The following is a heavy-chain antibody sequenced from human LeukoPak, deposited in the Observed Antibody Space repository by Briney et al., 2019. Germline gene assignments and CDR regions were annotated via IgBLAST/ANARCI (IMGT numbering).Heavy chain of an antibody. J-gene: IGHJ3*02. V-gene: IGHV3-33*08. D-gene: IGHD2-2*01. CDR2: IWYDGSNK. CDR1: GFTFSSYW. CDR3: ARGTRPTPVAFDI. Sequence: GGSLRLSCAASGFTFSSYWMNWARQAPGKGLEWVAVIWYDGSNKYYADSVKGRFTISRDNSKNTLYLQMNSLRAEDTAVYYCARGTRPTPVAFDIWGQGTMVTVSS.